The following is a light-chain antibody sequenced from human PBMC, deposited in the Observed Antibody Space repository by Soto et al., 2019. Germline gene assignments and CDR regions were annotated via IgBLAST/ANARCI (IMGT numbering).Light chain of an antibody. Sequence: QSVLTQPASVSGSPGQSITISCTGTSSDVGSYNYVSWYQQHPGKAPKLLIYEVSNRPSGVSNRFSGSKSGNTASLTISGLQAEDEADYYCSSYTSSRTSVVFGGGTKLTVL. CDR1: SSDVGSYNY. V-gene: IGLV2-14*01. CDR3: SSYTSSRTSVV. J-gene: IGLJ2*01. CDR2: EVS.